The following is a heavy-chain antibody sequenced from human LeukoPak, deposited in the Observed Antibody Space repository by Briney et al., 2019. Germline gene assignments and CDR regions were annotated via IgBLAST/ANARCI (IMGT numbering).Heavy chain of an antibody. D-gene: IGHD3-9*01. CDR3: ARDRLRYFDWPPPWFDP. Sequence: GASVKVSCKASGYTFTSYGISWVRQAPGQGLEWMGWINSFYGNTNYAQKLQGRVTMTTDTSTSTAYMELRSLRSDDTAVYYCARDRLRYFDWPPPWFDPWGQGTLVTASS. CDR2: INSFYGNT. V-gene: IGHV1-18*01. J-gene: IGHJ5*02. CDR1: GYTFTSYG.